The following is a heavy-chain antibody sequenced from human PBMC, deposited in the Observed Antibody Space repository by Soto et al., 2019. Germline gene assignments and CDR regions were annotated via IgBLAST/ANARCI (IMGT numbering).Heavy chain of an antibody. V-gene: IGHV3-23*01. D-gene: IGHD2-2*01. CDR3: AGPYCSSTSCYEYGTWYYYYYMDV. CDR1: GFTFSSYA. J-gene: IGHJ6*03. Sequence: GGSLRLSCAASGFTFSSYAMSWVRQAPGKGLEWVSAISGSGGSTYYADSVKGRFTISRDNSKNTLYLQMNSLRAEDTAVYYCAGPYCSSTSCYEYGTWYYYYYMDVWGKGTTVTVSS. CDR2: ISGSGGST.